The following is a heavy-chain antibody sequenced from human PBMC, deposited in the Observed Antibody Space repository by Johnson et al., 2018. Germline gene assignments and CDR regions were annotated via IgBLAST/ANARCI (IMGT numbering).Heavy chain of an antibody. V-gene: IGHV3-74*02. J-gene: IGHJ4*02. CDR1: GFTFNTYW. CDR2: INTDGSIR. CDR3: ERVSETVTTPGGDY. Sequence: VQLVESGGGLVQPGGSLRLSCEASGFTFNTYWMHWVRQAPGKGPMWVSRINTDGSIRNYADSVRGRFTISRASAQNTLYLQMNSLRDEDTAVYYCERVSETVTTPGGDYWGQGTLVSVSS. D-gene: IGHD1-1*01.